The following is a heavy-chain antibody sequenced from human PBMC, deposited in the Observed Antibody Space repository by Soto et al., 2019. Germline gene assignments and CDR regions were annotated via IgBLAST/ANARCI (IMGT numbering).Heavy chain of an antibody. CDR3: VCGGNFFVY. Sequence: EVQLVESWGGLVQPGGSLRLTCAASGFTFSTYCMTWVRQPPGKGLEWVASIKQDGSARYYVDSVRARFPISRDNAKNSLYLQMNSLRAEDKAVYYCVCGGNFFVYWGQGTLVTVSP. D-gene: IGHD3-16*01. CDR2: IKQDGSAR. J-gene: IGHJ4*02. V-gene: IGHV3-7*01. CDR1: GFTFSTYC.